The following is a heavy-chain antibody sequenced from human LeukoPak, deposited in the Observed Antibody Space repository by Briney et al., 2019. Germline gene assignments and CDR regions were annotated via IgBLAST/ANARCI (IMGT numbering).Heavy chain of an antibody. CDR3: ARDRGSGWSIIDY. V-gene: IGHV3-30*04. Sequence: GGSLRLSCVASGLTFSNHAVHWVRQAPGKGLEWVAVTSYGGSNNYYADSVKGRFSISRDNSKNTLYLQMDSLRAEDTAVYYCARDRGSGWSIIDYWGQGTLVTVSS. CDR2: TSYGGSNN. D-gene: IGHD6-19*01. J-gene: IGHJ4*02. CDR1: GLTFSNHA.